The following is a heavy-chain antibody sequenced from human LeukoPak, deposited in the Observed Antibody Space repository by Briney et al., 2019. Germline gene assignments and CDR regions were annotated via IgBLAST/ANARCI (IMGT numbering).Heavy chain of an antibody. D-gene: IGHD5-12*01. Sequence: PSETLSLTCTVSGGSIKSYYWSWIRQPPGKGLEWIGSIYYSGSTYYNPSLKSRVTISVDTSKNQFSLKLSSVTAADTAVYYCATWGVATNYFDYWGQGTLVTVSS. J-gene: IGHJ4*02. CDR2: IYYSGST. CDR1: GGSIKSYY. V-gene: IGHV4-59*05. CDR3: ATWGVATNYFDY.